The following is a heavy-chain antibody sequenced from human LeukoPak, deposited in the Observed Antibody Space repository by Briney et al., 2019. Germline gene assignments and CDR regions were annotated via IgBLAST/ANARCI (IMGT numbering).Heavy chain of an antibody. J-gene: IGHJ4*02. CDR1: GGSISSSY. Sequence: SETLSLTCTFSGGSISSSYWSWIRQPPGKGLEWIGYIYYSGSTNYNPSLKSRVTMSVDTSKNQFSLNLSSVTAADTAVYYCARHAVGATRRDSFDYWGQGTLVTVSS. CDR2: IYYSGST. V-gene: IGHV4-59*01. D-gene: IGHD1-26*01. CDR3: ARHAVGATRRDSFDY.